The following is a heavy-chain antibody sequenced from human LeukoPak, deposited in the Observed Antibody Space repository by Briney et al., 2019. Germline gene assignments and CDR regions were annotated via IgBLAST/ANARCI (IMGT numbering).Heavy chain of an antibody. CDR2: IIPNNGDT. J-gene: IGHJ4*02. D-gene: IGHD4-23*01. CDR3: ARETYGGDFEY. Sequence: AAVKVSCKASGHTFGNDYLHWVRQAPGQGLEWMGWIIPNNGDTNSAQKFQGRVTLTWDTSFNTAYMYLSRLTSDDTALYYCARETYGGDFEYWGQGALVPVSS. CDR1: GHTFGNDY. V-gene: IGHV1-2*02.